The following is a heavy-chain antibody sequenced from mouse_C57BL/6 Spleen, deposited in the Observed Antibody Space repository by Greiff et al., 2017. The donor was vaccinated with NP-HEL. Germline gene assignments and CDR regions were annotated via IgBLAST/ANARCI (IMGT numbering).Heavy chain of an antibody. CDR2: INLSGGHT. CDR3: AREGVGYDYDRAMDY. D-gene: IGHD2-4*01. V-gene: IGHV1-7*01. Sequence: QVQLQQSGAELAKPGASVKLSCKASGYPFPSYWMHWVKKRPGQGLEWIGYINLSGGHTKYNQKFKEKATLTADKSSSTAYMQLSILTYEDSAVYYCAREGVGYDYDRAMDYWGQGTSVTVSS. J-gene: IGHJ4*01. CDR1: GYPFPSYW.